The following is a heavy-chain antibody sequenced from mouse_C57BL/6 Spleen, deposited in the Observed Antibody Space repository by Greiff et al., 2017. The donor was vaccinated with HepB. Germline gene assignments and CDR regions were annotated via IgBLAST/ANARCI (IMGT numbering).Heavy chain of an antibody. CDR2: ISDGGSYT. V-gene: IGHV5-4*01. CDR1: GFTFSSYA. Sequence: EVQVVESGGGLVKPGGSLKLSCAASGFTFSSYAMSWVRQTPEKRLEWVATISDGGSYTYYPDNVKGRFTISRDNAKNNLYLQMSHLKSEDTAMYYCAREGYYSNSHFDYWGQGTTLTVSS. J-gene: IGHJ2*01. CDR3: AREGYYSNSHFDY. D-gene: IGHD2-5*01.